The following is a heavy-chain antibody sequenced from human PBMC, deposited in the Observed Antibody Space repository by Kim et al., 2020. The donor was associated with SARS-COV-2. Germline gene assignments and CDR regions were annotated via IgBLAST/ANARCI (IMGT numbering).Heavy chain of an antibody. V-gene: IGHV3-48*03. J-gene: IGHJ4*01. Sequence: GGCLRLSCAASGFTFSSYEMNWVRQAPGKGLEWVSYISSSGSTIYYADSVKGRFTISRDNAKNSLYLQMNSLRAEDTAVYYCTIDRPVGSGWSPFDYWG. CDR3: TIDRPVGSGWSPFDY. CDR2: ISSSGSTI. CDR1: GFTFSSYE. D-gene: IGHD6-19*01.